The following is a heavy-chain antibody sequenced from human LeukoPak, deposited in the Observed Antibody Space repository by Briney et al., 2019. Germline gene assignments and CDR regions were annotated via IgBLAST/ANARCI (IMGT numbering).Heavy chain of an antibody. D-gene: IGHD1-7*01. CDR3: AKGGWNYYFGY. V-gene: IGHV3-23*01. CDR2: INTSGGST. Sequence: PGVSLRLSCVASGFTFSTYAMSWVRQAPGKGLEWVSIINTSGGSTYYADSVKGRFTISRDNSKDTLYLQMNSLRAEDTAVYFCAKGGWNYYFGYWGQGTLVTVSS. J-gene: IGHJ4*02. CDR1: GFTFSTYA.